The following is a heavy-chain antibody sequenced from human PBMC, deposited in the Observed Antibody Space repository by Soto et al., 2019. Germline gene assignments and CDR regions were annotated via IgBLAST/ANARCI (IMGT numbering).Heavy chain of an antibody. Sequence: GGSLRLSCAASGFTFSSYGMHWVRQAPGKGLEWVAVIWYDGSNKYYADSVKGRFTISRDNSKNTLYLQMNSLRAEDTAVYYCARATRDTAMVTPWYYWGQGTLVTVSS. CDR1: GFTFSSYG. J-gene: IGHJ4*02. D-gene: IGHD5-18*01. CDR2: IWYDGSNK. V-gene: IGHV3-33*01. CDR3: ARATRDTAMVTPWYY.